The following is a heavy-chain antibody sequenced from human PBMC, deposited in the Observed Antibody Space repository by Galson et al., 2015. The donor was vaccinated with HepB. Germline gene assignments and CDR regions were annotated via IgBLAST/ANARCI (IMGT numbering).Heavy chain of an antibody. CDR1: GFTFSSYS. J-gene: IGHJ6*02. D-gene: IGHD4-23*01. CDR3: ARSIAPWGTVVTPYVYYYSGMDV. Sequence: SLRLSCAASGFTFSSYSMNWVRQAPGKGLEWVSSISSSSSYIYYADSVKGRFTISRDNAKNSLYLQMNSLRAEDTAVYYCARSIAPWGTVVTPYVYYYSGMDVWGQGTTVTVSS. CDR2: ISSSSSYI. V-gene: IGHV3-21*01.